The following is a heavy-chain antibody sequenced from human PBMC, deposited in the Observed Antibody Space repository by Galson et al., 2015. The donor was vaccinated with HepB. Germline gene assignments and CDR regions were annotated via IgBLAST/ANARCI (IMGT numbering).Heavy chain of an antibody. Sequence: SLRLYCAGSRFSFSSYAMSWVRQAPGKGLEWVSAISASGSSTYYADSVKGRFTISRDNSDNTLYLQMNSLRAGDTAVYYCAKHGSSWSYYFDYWGQGTLVTVSS. D-gene: IGHD6-13*01. CDR3: AKHGSSWSYYFDY. V-gene: IGHV3-23*01. CDR2: ISASGSST. J-gene: IGHJ4*02. CDR1: RFSFSSYA.